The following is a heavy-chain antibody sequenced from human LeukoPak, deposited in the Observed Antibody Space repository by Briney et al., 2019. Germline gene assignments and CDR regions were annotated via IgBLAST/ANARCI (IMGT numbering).Heavy chain of an antibody. CDR3: ARYTLSNTMVDYYMDV. V-gene: IGHV1-69*06. D-gene: IGHD3-10*01. J-gene: IGHJ6*03. CDR2: IIPIFGTA. CDR1: GGTFSSYA. Sequence: ASVKVSCKASGGTFSSYAISWVRQAPGQGLEWMGGIIPIFGTANYAQKFQGRVTITADKSTSTAYMELSSLRSEDTAVYYCARYTLSNTMVDYYMDVWGKGTTVTVSS.